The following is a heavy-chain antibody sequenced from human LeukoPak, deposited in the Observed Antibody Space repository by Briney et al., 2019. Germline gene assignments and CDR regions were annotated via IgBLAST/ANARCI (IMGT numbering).Heavy chain of an antibody. CDR3: TRPPLGSGVSGNWFDP. J-gene: IGHJ5*02. CDR2: IRSKANSYAT. V-gene: IGHV3-73*01. Sequence: PGGSLRLSCAASGFTFSGSAMHWVHQASGKGLEWVGRIRSKANSYATAYAASVKGRFTISRDDSKNTAYLQMNSLKTEDTAVYYCTRPPLGSGVSGNWFDPWGQGTLVTVSS. CDR1: GFTFSGSA. D-gene: IGHD3-10*01.